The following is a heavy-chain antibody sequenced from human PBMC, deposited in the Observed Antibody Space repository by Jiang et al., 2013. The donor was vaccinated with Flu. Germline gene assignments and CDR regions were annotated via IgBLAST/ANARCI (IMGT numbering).Heavy chain of an antibody. Sequence: VQLVESGAEVKKPGASVKVSCKASGYTFTSYYMHWVRQAPGQGLEWMGIINPSGGSTSYAQKFQGRVTMTRDTSTSTVYMELSSLRSEDTAVYYCARDGRRSGGSEGYYFDYWGQGTLVTVSS. J-gene: IGHJ4*02. D-gene: IGHD2-15*01. V-gene: IGHV1-46*01. CDR1: GYTFTSYY. CDR3: ARDGRRSGGSEGYYFDY. CDR2: INPSGGST.